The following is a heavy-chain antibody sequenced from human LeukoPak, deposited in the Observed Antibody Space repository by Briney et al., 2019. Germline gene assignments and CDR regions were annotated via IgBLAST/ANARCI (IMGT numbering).Heavy chain of an antibody. CDR2: ISSSGSIK. J-gene: IGHJ6*02. V-gene: IGHV3-11*04. Sequence: GGSLRLSCAASGLTFSDYSMSWIRQAPGKGLVWDSHISSSGSIKYYADSVKGRFTISRDNSKNTLYLQMNSLRAEDTAVYYCAKGSSGSYWLSGEIDYYYYYGMDVWGQGTTVTVSS. CDR1: GLTFSDYS. D-gene: IGHD1-26*01. CDR3: AKGSSGSYWLSGEIDYYYYYGMDV.